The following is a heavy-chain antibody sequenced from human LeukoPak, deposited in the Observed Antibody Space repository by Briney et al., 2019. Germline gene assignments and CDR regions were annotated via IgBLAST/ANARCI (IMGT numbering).Heavy chain of an antibody. V-gene: IGHV1-24*01. D-gene: IGHD3-3*01. Sequence: ASVKVTCKVSGYTLTELSMHWVRQAPGKGLEWMGGFDPEDGETIYAQKFQGRVTMTEDTSTDTAYMELSSLRAEDTAVYYCATGVVPYYYYGMDVWGQGTTVTVSS. CDR1: GYTLTELS. CDR3: ATGVVPYYYYGMDV. CDR2: FDPEDGET. J-gene: IGHJ6*02.